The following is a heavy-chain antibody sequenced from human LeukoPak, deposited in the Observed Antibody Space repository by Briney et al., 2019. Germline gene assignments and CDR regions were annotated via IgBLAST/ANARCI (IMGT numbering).Heavy chain of an antibody. Sequence: ASVKVSCKASGYTFTSYDIKWVRQATGQGLEWMGWMNPNSGNTGYAQKFQGRVTMTRNTSISTAYMELSSLRSEDTAVYYCARLVWSGHAQYYYYYYYMDVWGKGTTVTVSS. CDR1: GYTFTSYD. V-gene: IGHV1-8*01. J-gene: IGHJ6*03. CDR2: MNPNSGNT. D-gene: IGHD3-3*01. CDR3: ARLVWSGHAQYYYYYYYMDV.